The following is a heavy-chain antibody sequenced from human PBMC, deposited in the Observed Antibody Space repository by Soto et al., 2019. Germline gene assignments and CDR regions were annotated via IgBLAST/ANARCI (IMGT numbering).Heavy chain of an antibody. CDR1: GGSISSSSYY. V-gene: IGHV4-39*01. Sequence: PSETLSLTCTVSGGSISSSSYYWGWIRQPPGKGLEWIGSIYYSGSTYYNPSLKSRVTISVDTSKNQFSLKLSPVTAADTAVYYCARRSIVVVPAAPFENWFDPWGQGTLVTVSS. CDR2: IYYSGST. J-gene: IGHJ5*02. D-gene: IGHD2-2*01. CDR3: ARRSIVVVPAAPFENWFDP.